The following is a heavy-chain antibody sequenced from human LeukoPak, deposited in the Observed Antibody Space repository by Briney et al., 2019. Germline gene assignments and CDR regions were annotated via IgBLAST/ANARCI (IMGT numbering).Heavy chain of an antibody. CDR2: INWNGGST. D-gene: IGHD1-26*01. Sequence: GGSLRLSCAASGFTFDDYGMSWVRHAPGKGLEWDSGINWNGGSTGYADSVKGRFTISRDNAKNSLYLQMNSLRAEDTALYYCARVVTIVGATSAFDIWGQGTMVTVSS. J-gene: IGHJ3*02. V-gene: IGHV3-20*04. CDR1: GFTFDDYG. CDR3: ARVVTIVGATSAFDI.